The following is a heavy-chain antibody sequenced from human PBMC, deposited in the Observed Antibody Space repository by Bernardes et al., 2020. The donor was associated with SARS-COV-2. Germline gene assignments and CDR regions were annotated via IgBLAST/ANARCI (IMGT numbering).Heavy chain of an antibody. Sequence: GESLKISCKGSGYSITHYWIAWVRQMPGKGLEWMGVIYPRDSDTRYSPSFQGHVTISADKSINTAYLQWSSLKASDTAIYYCATSNVAAADKYYFEYWGQGTQVTVSS. CDR3: ATSNVAAADKYYFEY. V-gene: IGHV5-51*01. CDR2: IYPRDSDT. D-gene: IGHD6-13*01. CDR1: GYSITHYW. J-gene: IGHJ4*02.